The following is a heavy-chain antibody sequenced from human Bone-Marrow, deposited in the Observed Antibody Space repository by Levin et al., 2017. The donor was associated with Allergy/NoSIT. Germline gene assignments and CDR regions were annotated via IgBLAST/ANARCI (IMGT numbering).Heavy chain of an antibody. Sequence: GESLKISCAASGFTFSSYWMHWVRQAPGKGLVWVSRINSDGSSTSYADSVKGRFTISRDNAKNTLYLQMNSLRAEDTAVYYCAVLFSRRRIAVAGLKERDYYYGMDVWGQGTTVTVSS. CDR3: AVLFSRRRIAVAGLKERDYYYGMDV. CDR2: INSDGSST. V-gene: IGHV3-74*01. D-gene: IGHD6-19*01. J-gene: IGHJ6*02. CDR1: GFTFSSYW.